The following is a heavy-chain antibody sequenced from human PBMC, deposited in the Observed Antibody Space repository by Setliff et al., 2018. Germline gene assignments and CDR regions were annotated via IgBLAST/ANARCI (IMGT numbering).Heavy chain of an antibody. Sequence: SETLSLTCTVSGASIGSGSHYWSWIRQPAGRGLEWIGRIYTSGTTNYSPSLKSRVSISSDTSKNVTSLKLNSVTAADTAVYFCAREYVVISFVRNTHSHYGMDVWGQGTTGTVSS. CDR1: GASIGSGSHY. CDR2: IYTSGTT. CDR3: AREYVVISFVRNTHSHYGMDV. V-gene: IGHV4-61*02. J-gene: IGHJ6*02. D-gene: IGHD2-21*01.